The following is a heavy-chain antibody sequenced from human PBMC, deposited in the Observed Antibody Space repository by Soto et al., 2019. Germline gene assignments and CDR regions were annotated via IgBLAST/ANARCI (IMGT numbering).Heavy chain of an antibody. CDR3: AKDRGLAAAGHYYGMDV. CDR1: GFTFSSYG. D-gene: IGHD6-13*01. J-gene: IGHJ6*02. Sequence: QVQLVESGGGVVQPGRSLRLSCAASGFTFSSYGMQWVRQAPGKGLEWVAVISYDGSNKYYADSVKGRFTISRDNSKNTLYLQMNSLRAEDTAVYYCAKDRGLAAAGHYYGMDVWGQGTTVTVSS. CDR2: ISYDGSNK. V-gene: IGHV3-30*18.